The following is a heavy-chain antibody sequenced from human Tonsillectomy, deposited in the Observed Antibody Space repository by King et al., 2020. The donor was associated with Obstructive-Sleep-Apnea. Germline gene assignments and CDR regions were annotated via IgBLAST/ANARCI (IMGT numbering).Heavy chain of an antibody. J-gene: IGHJ6*02. Sequence: VQLVESGGGLVQPGGSLRLSCAASGFTFSSYWMQWVRQAPGTGLVWVSRINSDGSSTTYADSVEGRFTISRDNAKNTLFLQMNSLRAEDTAVYYCARVAFSSTHFYYCGMDVWGQGTTVTVSS. CDR1: GFTFSSYW. CDR2: INSDGSST. CDR3: ARVAFSSTHFYYCGMDV. V-gene: IGHV3-74*03. D-gene: IGHD3-3*02.